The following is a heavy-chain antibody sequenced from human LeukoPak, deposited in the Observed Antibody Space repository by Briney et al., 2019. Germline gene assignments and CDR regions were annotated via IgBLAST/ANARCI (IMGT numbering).Heavy chain of an antibody. J-gene: IGHJ4*02. CDR3: ARGGMLVVPW. Sequence: PGGSLRLSCAASGFTFSTYWMTWVRQAPGKGREWVANIKQDGGEMYYVDSVKGRFTISRDNAKNSLYLQINSLRAEDTAVYYCARGGMLVVPWWGQGTLVTVSS. V-gene: IGHV3-7*01. CDR1: GFTFSTYW. CDR2: IKQDGGEM. D-gene: IGHD3-22*01.